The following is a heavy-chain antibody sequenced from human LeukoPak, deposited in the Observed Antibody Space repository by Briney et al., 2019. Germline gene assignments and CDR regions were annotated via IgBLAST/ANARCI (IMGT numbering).Heavy chain of an antibody. CDR1: GFTFSSYS. D-gene: IGHD3-10*01. CDR2: ISSSSSYI. CDR3: AREGYYYGSGSYPGAFDI. Sequence: GGSLRLSCAASGFTFSSYSMNWVRQAPGKGLEWVSSISSSSSYIYYADSVKGRFTISRDNAKNSLYLQMNSLRAEDTAVYYCAREGYYYGSGSYPGAFDIWGQGTMVTVSS. J-gene: IGHJ3*02. V-gene: IGHV3-21*01.